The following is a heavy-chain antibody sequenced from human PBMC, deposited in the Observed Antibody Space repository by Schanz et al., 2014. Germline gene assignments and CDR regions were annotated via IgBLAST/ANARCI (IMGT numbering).Heavy chain of an antibody. CDR2: ISRDGTTS. V-gene: IGHV3-11*01. CDR1: GFIFNDYY. J-gene: IGHJ3*02. D-gene: IGHD7-27*01. Sequence: ESGGGLVKPGGSLRLSCAASGFIFNDYYMNWIRQAPGKGLEWLSYISRDGTTSYYADSVKGRFTISRDNAKNSLYQEMTSLRGEDTAVYYCARENLNWEAFDIWGQGTVVTVSS. CDR3: ARENLNWEAFDI.